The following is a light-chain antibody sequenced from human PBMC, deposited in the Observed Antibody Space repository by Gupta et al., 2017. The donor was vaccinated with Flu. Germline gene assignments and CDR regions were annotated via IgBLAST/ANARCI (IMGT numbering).Light chain of an antibody. V-gene: IGLV1-44*01. CDR3: AAWDDSLNGWV. CDR2: SNN. Sequence: QSVLTQPPSASGTPGQRVTISCSGSNSNIGSNTVNWYQQLPGTAPKLLIYSNNQRPSGVPDRFSGSKSGTSASLAISGLHSEDEADYYCAAWDDSLNGWVFGGGNKLNVL. J-gene: IGLJ3*02. CDR1: NSNIGSNT.